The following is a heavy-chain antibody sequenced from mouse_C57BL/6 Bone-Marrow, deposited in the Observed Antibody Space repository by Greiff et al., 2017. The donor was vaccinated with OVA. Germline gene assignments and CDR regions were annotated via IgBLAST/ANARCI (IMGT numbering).Heavy chain of an antibody. Sequence: EVKLEESGGGLVKPGGSLKLSCAASGFTFSSYAMSWVRQTPEKRLEWVATISDGGSYTYYPDNVKGRFTISRDNAKNNLYLQMSHLKSEDTAMDYCAKGSFTTVVATDWGQGTTLTVSS. D-gene: IGHD1-1*01. J-gene: IGHJ2*01. CDR2: ISDGGSYT. V-gene: IGHV5-4*03. CDR3: AKGSFTTVVATD. CDR1: GFTFSSYA.